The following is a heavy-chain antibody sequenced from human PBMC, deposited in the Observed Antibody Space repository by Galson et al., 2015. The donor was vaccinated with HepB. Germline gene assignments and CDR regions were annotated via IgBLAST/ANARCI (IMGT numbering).Heavy chain of an antibody. V-gene: IGHV3-23*01. CDR1: GFTFSYYA. CDR2: ISASGDNT. CDR3: AKVFPEKTDGWYRQALYYFDS. Sequence: SLRLSCAASGFTFSYYAMNWVRQAPGKGLEWVSGISASGDNTYSADSMKGRFFISRDNSQNTLFLQMNSLRADDTAIYFCAKVFPEKTDGWYRQALYYFDSWGQGTRVTVSS. J-gene: IGHJ4*02. D-gene: IGHD6-19*01.